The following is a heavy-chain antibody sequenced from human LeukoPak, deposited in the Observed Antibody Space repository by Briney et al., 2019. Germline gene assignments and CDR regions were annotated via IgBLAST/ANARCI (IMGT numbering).Heavy chain of an antibody. D-gene: IGHD6-13*01. CDR3: ARTIAAAGTEYFDL. J-gene: IGHJ2*01. V-gene: IGHV4-39*07. CDR1: GGSTSSSNYY. CDR2: IHYSGNT. Sequence: SETLSLTCTVSGGSTSSSNYYWGWIRQPPGKGLEWIGGIHYSGNTYYNPSLKSRVTISIDTSKNQFSLKLSSVTAADTAVYYCARTIAAAGTEYFDLWGRGTLVTVSS.